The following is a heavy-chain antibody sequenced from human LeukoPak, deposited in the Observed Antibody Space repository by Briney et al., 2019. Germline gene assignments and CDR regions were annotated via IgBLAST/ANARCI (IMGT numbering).Heavy chain of an antibody. V-gene: IGHV3-21*01. CDR3: ARESYYYDSSGYSAPGHLVDP. Sequence: GGSLRLSCAASGFTFSSYSMNWVRQAPGKGLEWVSSISSSSSYIYYADSVKGRFTISRDNAKNSLYLQMNSLRAKDTAVYYCARESYYYDSSGYSAPGHLVDPWGQGTLVTVSS. CDR1: GFTFSSYS. J-gene: IGHJ5*02. D-gene: IGHD3-22*01. CDR2: ISSSSSYI.